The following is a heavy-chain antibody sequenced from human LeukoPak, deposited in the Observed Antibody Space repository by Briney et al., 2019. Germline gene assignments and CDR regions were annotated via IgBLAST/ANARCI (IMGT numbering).Heavy chain of an antibody. CDR1: GFTFSHYL. V-gene: IGHV3-74*01. J-gene: IGHJ3*02. CDR3: GRGGNGIDI. Sequence: PGGSLRLSCAASGFTFSHYLMHWVRQAPGKGLVWVSRINSDESNTNSYADSVKGRFISRDNAKNTLYLQMNSLRAEDTAVYFCGRGGNGIDIWGQGTTVIVSS. CDR2: INSDESNT. D-gene: IGHD2-8*01.